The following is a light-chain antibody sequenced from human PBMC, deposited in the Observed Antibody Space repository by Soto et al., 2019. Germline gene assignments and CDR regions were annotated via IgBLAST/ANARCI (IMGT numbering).Light chain of an antibody. J-gene: IGLJ1*01. V-gene: IGLV1-47*01. CDR1: NSRSGSNY. CDR2: RND. CDR3: AKWDDSLRVYV. Sequence: QSVPPQPPSASGTPGQRVTISCSTTNSRSGSNYVYWYQQLPGAAPKPLIYRNDQRPSGVPDRFSASKSGTSASLAISGLRSEDEADYFCAKWDDSLRVYVFGSGTKVTVL.